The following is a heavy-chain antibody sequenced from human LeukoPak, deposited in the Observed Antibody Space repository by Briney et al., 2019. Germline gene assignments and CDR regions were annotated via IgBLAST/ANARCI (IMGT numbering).Heavy chain of an antibody. CDR2: INPSGGST. CDR3: AKDPGSCDSSGRDDY. Sequence: ASVKVSCKASGYTFTSYYVHWVRQAPGQGLEWMGIINPSGGSTSYAQKFQGRVTMTRDTSTSTVYMELSSLRAEDTAVYYCAKDPGSCDSSGRDDYWGQGTLVTVSS. CDR1: GYTFTSYY. J-gene: IGHJ4*02. D-gene: IGHD3-22*01. V-gene: IGHV1-46*01.